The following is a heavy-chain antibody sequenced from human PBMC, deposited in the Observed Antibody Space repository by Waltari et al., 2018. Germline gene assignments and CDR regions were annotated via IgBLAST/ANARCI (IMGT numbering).Heavy chain of an antibody. CDR1: GFSFSGSW. D-gene: IGHD3-10*01. V-gene: IGHV3-7*01. CDR3: ARDPAFGAFDF. CDR2: INPDGSGE. J-gene: IGHJ3*01. Sequence: EVQLLESGGGLVQTGGSLRLSCAASGFSFSGSWMTWVRQAPGKGLEWVAEINPDGSGEYYVDSVNGRFTISRDNTKNSLYLQMNSLRPDDTAVYFCARDPAFGAFDFWGQGTVVTVSS.